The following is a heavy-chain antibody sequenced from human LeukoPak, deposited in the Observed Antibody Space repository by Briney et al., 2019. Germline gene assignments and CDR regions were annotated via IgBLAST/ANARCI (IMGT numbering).Heavy chain of an antibody. V-gene: IGHV3-9*03. J-gene: IGHJ4*02. D-gene: IGHD6-6*01. CDR2: ITWNSGNI. CDR3: VKDRGKYSTSSGLDY. Sequence: GGSLRLSCAATGCTFDEYAMHWVRQAPGKGLEWVSGITWNSGNIGYADSVKGRFTISRDNAKKSLYLQMNSLRDEDMALYYCVKDRGKYSTSSGLDYWGQGILVTVSS. CDR1: GCTFDEYA.